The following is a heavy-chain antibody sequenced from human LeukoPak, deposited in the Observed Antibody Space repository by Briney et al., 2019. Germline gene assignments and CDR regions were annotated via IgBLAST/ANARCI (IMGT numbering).Heavy chain of an antibody. Sequence: VASVKVSCKASGYTFTGYYMHWVRQAPGQGLEWMGWINPSSGGTNYAQKFQGRVTMTRDTSISTAYMELSRLRSDDTAVYYCARDEYSSSGDDYWGQGTLVTVSS. CDR2: INPSSGGT. J-gene: IGHJ4*02. D-gene: IGHD6-13*01. CDR3: ARDEYSSSGDDY. V-gene: IGHV1-2*02. CDR1: GYTFTGYY.